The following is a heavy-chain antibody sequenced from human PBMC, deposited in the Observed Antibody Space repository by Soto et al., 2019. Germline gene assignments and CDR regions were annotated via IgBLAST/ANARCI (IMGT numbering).Heavy chain of an antibody. J-gene: IGHJ5*02. CDR1: GYTFTSYA. CDR3: ARDTAPYSSSWLYNWFDP. D-gene: IGHD6-13*01. Sequence: GASVKVSCKASGYTFTSYAMHWVRQAPGQRLEWMGWINAGNGNTKYSQKFQGRVTITRDTSASTAYMELSSLRSEDTAVYYCARDTAPYSSSWLYNWFDPWGQGTLVTVSS. V-gene: IGHV1-3*01. CDR2: INAGNGNT.